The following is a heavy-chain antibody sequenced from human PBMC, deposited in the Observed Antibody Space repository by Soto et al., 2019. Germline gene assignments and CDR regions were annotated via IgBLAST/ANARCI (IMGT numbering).Heavy chain of an antibody. Sequence: GESLKISCKASGYSFTRKLISWVRQMPVKGLEWMGRIDPTDSYTNYSPSFQGHVNISVDKSSSTAYVKWSSLKASDTAMYYCATTLPPRGRSFSSWFDPCGQGTLVTVCS. CDR2: IDPTDSYT. CDR1: GYSFTRKL. V-gene: IGHV5-10-1*01. J-gene: IGHJ5*02. CDR3: ATTLPPRGRSFSSWFDP. D-gene: IGHD1-26*01.